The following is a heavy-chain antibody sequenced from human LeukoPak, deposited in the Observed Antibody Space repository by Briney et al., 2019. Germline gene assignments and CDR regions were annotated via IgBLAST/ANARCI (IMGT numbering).Heavy chain of an antibody. D-gene: IGHD3-3*01. CDR3: ARVKVDFWSGYSYYFDY. CDR2: INPNSGGT. CDR1: GYTFTGYY. Sequence: ASVKVSCKASGYTFTGYYTHWVRQAPGQGLEWMGWINPNSGGTNYAQKFQGRGTMTRDTSISTAYMELSRLRSGDTAVYYCARVKVDFWSGYSYYFDYWGQGTLVTVSS. J-gene: IGHJ4*02. V-gene: IGHV1-2*02.